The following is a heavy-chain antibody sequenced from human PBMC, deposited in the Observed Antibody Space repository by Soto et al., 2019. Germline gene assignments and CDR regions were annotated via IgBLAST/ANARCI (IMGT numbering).Heavy chain of an antibody. Sequence: PSETLSLTCTVSGGPITSYYWNWIRQPPGKGLEWIGYIYYSGSTNYNPSLKSRVTISVDTSKNQFSLKLRSVTAADTAVYYCARRYTYGDYFDYWGQGTLVTVSP. CDR1: GGPITSYY. D-gene: IGHD5-18*01. CDR2: IYYSGST. J-gene: IGHJ4*02. V-gene: IGHV4-59*01. CDR3: ARRYTYGDYFDY.